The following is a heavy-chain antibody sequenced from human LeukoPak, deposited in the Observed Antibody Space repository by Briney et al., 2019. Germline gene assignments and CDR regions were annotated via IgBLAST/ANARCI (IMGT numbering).Heavy chain of an antibody. J-gene: IGHJ4*02. D-gene: IGHD6-13*01. CDR3: ARRKAAAGTGYFDY. V-gene: IGHV4-39*01. CDR2: IYYSGST. Sequence: SETLSLTCTVSGGSISSSSYYWGWIRQPPGKGLEWIGSIYYSGSTYYNPSLKSRVTISVDTSKNQFSQKLSSVTAADTAVYYCARRKAAAGTGYFDYWGQGTLVTVSS. CDR1: GGSISSSSYY.